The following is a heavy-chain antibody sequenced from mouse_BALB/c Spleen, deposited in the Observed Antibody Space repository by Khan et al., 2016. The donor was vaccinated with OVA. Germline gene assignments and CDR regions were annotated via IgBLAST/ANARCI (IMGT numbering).Heavy chain of an antibody. CDR2: IYPFSGGT. V-gene: IGHV1-31*01. CDR1: GYSFTSYY. CDR3: TRHGYVAWFTY. J-gene: IGHJ3*01. Sequence: EVQLQQSGPELMKPGASVKISCKASGYSFTSYYIHWVIQSHGKSLEWIGYIYPFSGGTTYKQKFKGKATLTVDKSSNTAYIHLINLTSEDSAVYYCTRHGYVAWFTYWGQGTLVTVSA. D-gene: IGHD2-2*01.